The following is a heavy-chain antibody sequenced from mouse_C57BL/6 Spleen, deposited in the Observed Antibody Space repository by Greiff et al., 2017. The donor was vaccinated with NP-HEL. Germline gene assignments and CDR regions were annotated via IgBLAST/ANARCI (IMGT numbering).Heavy chain of an antibody. D-gene: IGHD3-1*01. CDR1: GFTFSDYG. V-gene: IGHV5-17*01. CDR3: ARRAMAPYAMDY. CDR2: ISSGSSTI. Sequence: EVKLMESGGGLVKPGGSLKLSCAASGFTFSDYGMHWVRQAPEKGLEWVAYISSGSSTIYYADTVKGRFTISRDNAKNTLFLQLTSLRSEDTAMYYCARRAMAPYAMDYWGQGTSVTVSS. J-gene: IGHJ4*01.